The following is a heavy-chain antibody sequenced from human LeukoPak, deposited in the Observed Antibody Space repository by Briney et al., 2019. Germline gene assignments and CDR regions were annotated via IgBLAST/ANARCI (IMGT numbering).Heavy chain of an antibody. Sequence: SETLSLTCTVSGGSISSSSYYWVWIRQPPGKGLEWIGSIYYSGSTYYNPSLKSRVTISVDTSKNQFSLKLSSVTAADTAVYYCARTEVGYCSGGSCYGHDAFDIWGQGTMVTVSS. J-gene: IGHJ3*02. D-gene: IGHD2-15*01. CDR3: ARTEVGYCSGGSCYGHDAFDI. CDR1: GGSISSSSYY. CDR2: IYYSGST. V-gene: IGHV4-39*07.